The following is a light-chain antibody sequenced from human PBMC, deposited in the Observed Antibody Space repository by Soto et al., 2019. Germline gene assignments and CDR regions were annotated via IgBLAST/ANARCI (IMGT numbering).Light chain of an antibody. CDR3: QQYNEWPLT. V-gene: IGKV3-15*01. CDR1: QSVSTN. CDR2: GAS. Sequence: ETVMTQSPATLSVSPGERATLSCGASQSVSTNLAWYQQKPGQVPRLLIYGASTSASDIPARVGGSGSGTELTVNIGSLQSEDFAVYYGQQYNEWPLTFGGGTKVE. J-gene: IGKJ4*01.